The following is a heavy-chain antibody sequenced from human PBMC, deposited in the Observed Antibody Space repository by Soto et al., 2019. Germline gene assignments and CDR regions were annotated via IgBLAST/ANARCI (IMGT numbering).Heavy chain of an antibody. D-gene: IGHD3-22*01. CDR3: GRDYYYDRSGYPPLDY. V-gene: IGHV3-30*04. Sequence: PGGSLRVSCVASAFTFSDYSMHWVRQAPGKGLEWVSAISGDGSKKSYADSVKGRATLSRDNAKNTLYLQMNSLRAEDTAVYYCGRDYYYDRSGYPPLDYCGQVPMVTVSS. CDR1: AFTFSDYS. J-gene: IGHJ4*02. CDR2: ISGDGSKK.